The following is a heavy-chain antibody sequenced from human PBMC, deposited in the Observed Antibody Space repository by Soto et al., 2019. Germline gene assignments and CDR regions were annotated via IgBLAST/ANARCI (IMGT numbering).Heavy chain of an antibody. J-gene: IGHJ4*02. Sequence: VRSLRLSCAASGFTFSSYAMSWVRQAPGKGLEWVSAISGSGGSTYYADSVKGRFTISRDNSKNTLYLQMNSLRAKDTAVYYCAKVRTGYSYGYDFRYWGQGTVVTVSS. V-gene: IGHV3-23*01. CDR1: GFTFSSYA. CDR2: ISGSGGST. CDR3: AKVRTGYSYGYDFRY. D-gene: IGHD5-18*01.